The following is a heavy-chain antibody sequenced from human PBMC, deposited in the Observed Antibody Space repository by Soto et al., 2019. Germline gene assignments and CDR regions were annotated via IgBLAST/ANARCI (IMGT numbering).Heavy chain of an antibody. Sequence: QVQLVESGGSVVQPGRSLRLSCEASGFTFTSYAMHWVRQAPGKGLEWVAVISYDGINEYYADSVNGRFTISRDNSKNTLFLQMSSLRVEDTAVYYCASDRLRLGELSLIGYGDYWGQGTLVTVSS. CDR1: GFTFTSYA. CDR3: ASDRLRLGELSLIGYGDY. V-gene: IGHV3-30*15. J-gene: IGHJ4*02. D-gene: IGHD3-16*02. CDR2: ISYDGINE.